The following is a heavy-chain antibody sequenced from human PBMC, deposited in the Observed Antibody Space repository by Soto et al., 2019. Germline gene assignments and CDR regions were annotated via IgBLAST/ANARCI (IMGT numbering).Heavy chain of an antibody. D-gene: IGHD1-7*01. CDR3: ATCITGTTRLDYYYYYYMDV. V-gene: IGHV4-59*01. CDR1: GGSISSYY. Sequence: SETLSLTCTVSGGSISSYYWSWIRQPPGKGLEWIGYIYYSGSTNYNPSLKSRVTISVDTSKNQFSLKLSSVTAADTAVYYCATCITGTTRLDYYYYYYMDVWGKGTTVTVSS. CDR2: IYYSGST. J-gene: IGHJ6*03.